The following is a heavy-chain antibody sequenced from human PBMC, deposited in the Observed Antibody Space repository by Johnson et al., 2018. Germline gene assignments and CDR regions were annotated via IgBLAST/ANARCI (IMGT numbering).Heavy chain of an antibody. CDR1: GFTFTSSA. V-gene: IGHV1-58*01. D-gene: IGHD2-2*01. CDR2: IVVGSGNT. CDR3: ARTCSSTSCRGGYYYYGMDV. Sequence: QLVESGPEVKKPGTSVKVSCKASGFTFTSSAVQWVRQARGQRLEWIGWIVVGSGNTNYAQKFQERGTITRDMSTSTADMELSSLRSEDTAVYYCARTCSSTSCRGGYYYYGMDVWGQGTTVTVSS. J-gene: IGHJ6*02.